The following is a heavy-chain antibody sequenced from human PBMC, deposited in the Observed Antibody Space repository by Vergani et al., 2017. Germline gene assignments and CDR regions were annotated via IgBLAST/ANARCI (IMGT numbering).Heavy chain of an antibody. Sequence: EVQLVESGGGLVQPGRSLRLSCAASGFTFDDYAMHWVRQAPGKGLEWVSGISWNSGSIGYADSVKGRFTIARDNAKNSLYLQMNSLRAEDTALYYCAKAYNWNDGGFDYWGQGTLVTVSS. J-gene: IGHJ4*02. CDR3: AKAYNWNDGGFDY. CDR1: GFTFDDYA. CDR2: ISWNSGSI. D-gene: IGHD1-20*01. V-gene: IGHV3-9*01.